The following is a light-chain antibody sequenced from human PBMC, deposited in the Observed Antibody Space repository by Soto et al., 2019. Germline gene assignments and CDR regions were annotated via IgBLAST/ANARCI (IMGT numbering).Light chain of an antibody. CDR2: EVS. CDR1: SSDVGGYNY. Sequence: QSVLTQPPSASGSPGQSVTISCTGTSSDVGGYNYVSWYQQHPGKAPTLMIYEVSKRPSRVPDRFSGSKSGNTASLTVSGLQAEDEADYYCSSYAGSKGVFGGGTKVTVL. V-gene: IGLV2-8*01. CDR3: SSYAGSKGV. J-gene: IGLJ2*01.